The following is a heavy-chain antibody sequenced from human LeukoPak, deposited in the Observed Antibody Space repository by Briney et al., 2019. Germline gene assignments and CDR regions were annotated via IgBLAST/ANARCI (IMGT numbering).Heavy chain of an antibody. Sequence: ASVKVSCKASGGTFSSYAISWVRQAPGQGLEWMGRIIPILGIANYAQKFQGRVTITADKSTSTAYMELSSLRSEDTAVYYCARGEMATIDAYYFDYWGQGTLVTVSS. CDR2: IIPILGIA. CDR1: GGTFSSYA. V-gene: IGHV1-69*04. CDR3: ARGEMATIDAYYFDY. D-gene: IGHD5-24*01. J-gene: IGHJ4*02.